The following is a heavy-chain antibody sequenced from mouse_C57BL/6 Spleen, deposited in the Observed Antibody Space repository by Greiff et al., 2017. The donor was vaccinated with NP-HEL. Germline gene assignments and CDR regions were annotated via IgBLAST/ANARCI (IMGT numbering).Heavy chain of an antibody. Sequence: QVQLKEPGAELVMPGASVKLSCKASGYTFTSYWMHWVKQRPGQGLEWIGEIDPSDSYTNYNQKFKGKSTLTVDKSSSTAYMQLSSLTSEDSAVYYCARSHYGNYVGFAYWGQGTLVTVSA. J-gene: IGHJ3*01. V-gene: IGHV1-69*01. D-gene: IGHD2-1*01. CDR2: IDPSDSYT. CDR3: ARSHYGNYVGFAY. CDR1: GYTFTSYW.